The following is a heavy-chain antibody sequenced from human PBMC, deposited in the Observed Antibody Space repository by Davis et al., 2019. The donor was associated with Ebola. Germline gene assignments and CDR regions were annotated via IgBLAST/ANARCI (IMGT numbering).Heavy chain of an antibody. CDR1: GGSFSGYY. V-gene: IGHV4-34*01. CDR3: ARGSGYDSGPGLGAFDI. Sequence: SQTLSLTCAVYGGSFSGYYWSWIRQPPGKGLEWIGEINHSGSTNYNPSLKSRVTISVDTSKNQFSLKLSSVTAADTAVYYCARGSGYDSGPGLGAFDIWGQGTMVTVSS. CDR2: INHSGST. D-gene: IGHD5-12*01. J-gene: IGHJ3*02.